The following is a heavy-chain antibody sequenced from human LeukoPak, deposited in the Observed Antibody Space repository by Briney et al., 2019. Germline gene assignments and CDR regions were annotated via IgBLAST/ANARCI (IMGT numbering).Heavy chain of an antibody. V-gene: IGHV3-23*01. CDR3: ANAPTRSEGFDY. Sequence: PGGSLRLSCAASGFTFSSYAMSWVRQAPGKGLEWVSAISGSGGSTYYADSVKGRFTISRDNSKNTLYLQMNSLRAEDTAVYYFANAPTRSEGFDYWGQGTLVTVSS. CDR2: ISGSGGST. CDR1: GFTFSSYA. J-gene: IGHJ4*02.